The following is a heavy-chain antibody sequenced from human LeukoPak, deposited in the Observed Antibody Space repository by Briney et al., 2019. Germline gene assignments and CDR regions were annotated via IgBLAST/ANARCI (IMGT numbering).Heavy chain of an antibody. J-gene: IGHJ6*03. Sequence: GGSLRLSCAASGFTFSSYEMNWVRQAPGKGLEWVLYISSSGSTIYYADSVKGRFTISRGNAKNSLYLQMNSLRAEDTALYYCARGNSRRYYYYYMDVWGKGTTVTVSS. CDR2: ISSSGSTI. D-gene: IGHD4-23*01. CDR3: ARGNSRRYYYYYMDV. V-gene: IGHV3-48*03. CDR1: GFTFSSYE.